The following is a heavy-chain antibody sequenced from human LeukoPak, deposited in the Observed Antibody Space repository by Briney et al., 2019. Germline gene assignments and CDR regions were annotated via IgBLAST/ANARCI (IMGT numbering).Heavy chain of an antibody. J-gene: IGHJ4*02. V-gene: IGHV4-34*01. CDR3: ARGILWLPLCH. D-gene: IGHD5-12*01. CDR2: INHSGST. Sequence: SETLSLTCAVYGGSFSGYYWSWIRQPPEKGLEWIGEINHSGSTNYNPSLKSRVTISVDTSKNQFSLKLSSVTAADTAVYYCARGILWLPLCHWGQGTLVTVSS. CDR1: GGSFSGYY.